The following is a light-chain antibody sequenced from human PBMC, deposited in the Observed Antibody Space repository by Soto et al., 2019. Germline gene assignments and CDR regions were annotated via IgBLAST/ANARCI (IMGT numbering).Light chain of an antibody. V-gene: IGKV1-39*01. CDR2: ASS. J-gene: IGKJ3*01. CDR3: QQGDSTPIT. Sequence: DIQMTQSPSSLSASVGDRVTITCRASQSISSYLHWYQQKPGKAPKLLIYASSSLQSGVPSRFSGSGSGTDFTLTISSLQPEDFATYYCQQGDSTPITFGPGTKVDI. CDR1: QSISSY.